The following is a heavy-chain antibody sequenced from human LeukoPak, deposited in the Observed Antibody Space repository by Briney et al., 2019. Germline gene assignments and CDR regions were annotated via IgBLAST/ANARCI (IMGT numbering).Heavy chain of an antibody. Sequence: PGGSLRLSCAASGFTFNNYGVHWVRQAPGKGLEGVAVIWFDGSYTYYADSVKGRFTISRDNPKNTLYLQMNSLRAEDTAVYYCARGLYYGSGSPIDYWGQGTLVTVSS. D-gene: IGHD3-10*01. J-gene: IGHJ4*02. V-gene: IGHV3-33*01. CDR1: GFTFNNYG. CDR3: ARGLYYGSGSPIDY. CDR2: IWFDGSYT.